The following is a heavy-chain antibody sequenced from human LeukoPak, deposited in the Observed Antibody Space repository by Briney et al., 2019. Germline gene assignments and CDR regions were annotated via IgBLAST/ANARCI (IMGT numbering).Heavy chain of an antibody. CDR2: ISAYNGNT. CDR3: ARWGIVVVPAAMDY. CDR1: GGTFSSYA. J-gene: IGHJ4*02. Sequence: GASVKVSCKASGGTFSSYAISWVRQAPGQGLEWMGWISAYNGNTNYAQKLQGRVTMTTDTSTSTAYMELRSLRSDDTAVYYCARWGIVVVPAAMDYWGQGTLVTVSS. V-gene: IGHV1-18*01. D-gene: IGHD2-2*01.